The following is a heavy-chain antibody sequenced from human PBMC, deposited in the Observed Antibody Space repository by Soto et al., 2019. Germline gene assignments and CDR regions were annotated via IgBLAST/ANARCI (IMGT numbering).Heavy chain of an antibody. Sequence: QVQLVQSGAEVKKPGASVKVSCKASGYTFTSYDINWVRQATGQGLEWMGWMNPNSGNTGYAQKFQGRVTMTRNTSISTAYMELSRLRSDDTAVYYCARDRIAARSWFDPWGQGTLVTVSS. CDR3: ARDRIAARSWFDP. D-gene: IGHD6-6*01. V-gene: IGHV1-8*01. CDR2: MNPNSGNT. CDR1: GYTFTSYD. J-gene: IGHJ5*02.